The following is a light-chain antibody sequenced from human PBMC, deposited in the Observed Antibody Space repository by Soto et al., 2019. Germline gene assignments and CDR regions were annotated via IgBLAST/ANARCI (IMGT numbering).Light chain of an antibody. CDR2: DVY. V-gene: IGLV2-8*01. CDR3: SSYAVNNKVV. Sequence: QSALTQPPSASGSLGQSVTISCTGTRSDIGGYNYVSWYLQYPGKAPKLMIYDVYKRPSGVPDRFSGSKSGNTASLTVSGLQAEDEADYYCSSYAVNNKVVFGGGTKVPS. CDR1: RSDIGGYNY. J-gene: IGLJ2*01.